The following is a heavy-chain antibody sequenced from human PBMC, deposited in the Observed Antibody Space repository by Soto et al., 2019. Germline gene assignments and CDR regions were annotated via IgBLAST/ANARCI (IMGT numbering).Heavy chain of an antibody. CDR1: GFSLSSTRMA. CDR3: AHIVVAGLGYYFDY. Sequence: QITLKESGPTLVKPTQTLTLTCTFSGFSLSSTRMAVGWIRQPPGKALEWLALIYWDDDKRYSPFLKSRLTITTDTSKIQVVLTMSTMDPVDTARYYCAHIVVAGLGYYFDYWGQGTLVTVSS. J-gene: IGHJ4*02. CDR2: IYWDDDK. V-gene: IGHV2-5*02. D-gene: IGHD6-19*01.